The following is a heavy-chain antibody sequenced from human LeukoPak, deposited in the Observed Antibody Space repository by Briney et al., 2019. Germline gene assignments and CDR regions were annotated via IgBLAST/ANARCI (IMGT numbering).Heavy chain of an antibody. CDR3: ASSGVAINWFDP. CDR2: ISHSGST. CDR1: GGSNSSYY. Sequence: PSETLSLTCTVSGGSNSSYYWSWIRQPPGKGLEWIGYISHSGSTKYNPSLKSRVTISIDTSKNQFSLKLSSVTAADTAVYYCASSGVAINWFDPWGQGTLVTVSS. D-gene: IGHD3-3*01. V-gene: IGHV4-59*12. J-gene: IGHJ5*02.